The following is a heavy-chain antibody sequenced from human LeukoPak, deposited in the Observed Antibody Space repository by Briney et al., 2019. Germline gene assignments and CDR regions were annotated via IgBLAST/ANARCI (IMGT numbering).Heavy chain of an antibody. CDR3: ASGLGEPVTATLYWYFDL. CDR1: GGSFSGYY. D-gene: IGHD2-21*02. J-gene: IGHJ2*01. CDR2: INHSGST. V-gene: IGHV4-34*01. Sequence: SETLSLTCAVYGGSFSGYYWSWIRQPPGKGLEWIGEINHSGSTNYNPSLKSRVTISVDTSKNQFSLKLSSVTAADTAVYYCASGLGEPVTATLYWYFDLWGRGTLVTVSS.